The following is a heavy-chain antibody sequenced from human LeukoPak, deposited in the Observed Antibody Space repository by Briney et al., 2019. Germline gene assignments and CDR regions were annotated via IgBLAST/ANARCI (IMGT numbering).Heavy chain of an antibody. CDR1: GGTFSSYA. V-gene: IGHV1-69*01. Sequence: SVKVSCKASGGTFSSYAISWVRQAPGQGLEWMGGIIPIFGTANYAQKFQGRVTITADESTSTAYMELSSLRSEDTAVHYCARGMREIEYFQHWGQGTLVTVSS. J-gene: IGHJ1*01. CDR2: IIPIFGTA. D-gene: IGHD1-26*01. CDR3: ARGMREIEYFQH.